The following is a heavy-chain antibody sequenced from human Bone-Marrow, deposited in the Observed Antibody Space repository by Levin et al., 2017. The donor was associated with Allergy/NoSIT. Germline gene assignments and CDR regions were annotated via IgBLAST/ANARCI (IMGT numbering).Heavy chain of an antibody. V-gene: IGHV4-59*08. CDR1: GGSVNDHY. J-gene: IGHJ6*03. Sequence: PSETLSLTCTVSGGSVNDHYWSWIRQPPGKGLEWIGYIYYSGSTNYNPSLKSRVTISVDTSKNHFSLELISVTAADTAVYYCARHFRFGDFPYSYYYYVDGWGKGTTVTVSS. CDR3: ARHFRFGDFPYSYYYYVDG. CDR2: IYYSGST. D-gene: IGHD3-10*01.